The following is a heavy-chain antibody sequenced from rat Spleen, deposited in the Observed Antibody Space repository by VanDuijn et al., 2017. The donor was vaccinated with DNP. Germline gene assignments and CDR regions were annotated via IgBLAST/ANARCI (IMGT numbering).Heavy chain of an antibody. CDR2: IIYDGSRT. J-gene: IGHJ2*01. V-gene: IGHV5S10*01. CDR3: TTLNFYASLSEYFDY. D-gene: IGHD1-12*01. CDR1: GFTFTNSD. Sequence: EVQVVESGGGLVQPGRSMTVSCAVSGFTFTNSDMAWVRQAPTKGLEWVATIIYDGSRTYYRDSVKGRFTISRDTAKSTLYLQMDSLRSEDTATYYCTTLNFYASLSEYFDYWGQGVMVTVSS.